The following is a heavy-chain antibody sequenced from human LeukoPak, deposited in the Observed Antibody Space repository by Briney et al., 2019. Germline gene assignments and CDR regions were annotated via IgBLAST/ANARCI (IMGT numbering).Heavy chain of an antibody. CDR3: ARGGITSRPGWYFDL. J-gene: IGHJ2*01. Sequence: SETLSLTCAVSGGSISSGGYSWSWIRQPPGKGLEWIGCIYHSGSTYYNPSLKSRVTISVDRSKNQFSLKLSSVTAADTAVYYCARGGITSRPGWYFDLWGRGTLVTVSS. CDR1: GGSISSGGYS. V-gene: IGHV4-30-2*01. D-gene: IGHD6-6*01. CDR2: IYHSGST.